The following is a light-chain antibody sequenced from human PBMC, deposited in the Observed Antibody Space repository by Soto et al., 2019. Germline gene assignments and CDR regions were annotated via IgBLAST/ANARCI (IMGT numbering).Light chain of an antibody. V-gene: IGKV3-15*01. Sequence: EIVMTQSPATLSLSPGERATLSCIASQSVSSNLDWYQHKPGQPPSLLIYDASTRATGIPASFSGRGSGTEFTLIISGLQSEDFAVYYCQQFHHSPLTVGQGTKVEIK. CDR2: DAS. CDR3: QQFHHSPLT. CDR1: QSVSSN. J-gene: IGKJ1*01.